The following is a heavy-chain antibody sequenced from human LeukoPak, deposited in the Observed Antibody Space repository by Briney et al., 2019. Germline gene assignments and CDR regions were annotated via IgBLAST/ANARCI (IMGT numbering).Heavy chain of an antibody. CDR2: IIPILGIA. D-gene: IGHD6-19*01. J-gene: IGHJ4*02. CDR3: ARDPPGGGWYEEGY. CDR1: GGTFSSYA. V-gene: IGHV1-69*04. Sequence: SVKVSCKASGGTFSSYAISWVRQAPGQGLEWMGRIIPILGIANYAQKFQGRVTITADKSTSTAYMELSSLRSEDTAVYYCARDPPGGGWYEEGYWGQGTLVTVSS.